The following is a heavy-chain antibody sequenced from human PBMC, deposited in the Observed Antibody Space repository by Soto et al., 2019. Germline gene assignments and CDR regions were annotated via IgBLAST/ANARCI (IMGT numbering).Heavy chain of an antibody. V-gene: IGHV3-21*01. CDR2: ISSSSSYI. J-gene: IGHJ6*02. CDR1: GFTFSSYS. Sequence: GGSLRLSCAASGFTFSSYSMNWVRQAPGKGLEWVSSISSSSSYIYYADSVKGRFTISRDNAKNSLYLQMNSLRAEDTAVYYCARGDLGLRFLRIPPQGMDVWGQETTVTISS. CDR3: ARGDLGLRFLRIPPQGMDV. D-gene: IGHD3-3*01.